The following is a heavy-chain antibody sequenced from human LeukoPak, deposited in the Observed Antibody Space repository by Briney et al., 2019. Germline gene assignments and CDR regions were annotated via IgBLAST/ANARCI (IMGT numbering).Heavy chain of an antibody. J-gene: IGHJ3*02. CDR2: ISWNGGSI. V-gene: IGHV3-9*01. CDR1: GFTFDDYA. Sequence: PGGSLRLSCAASGFTFDDYAMHWVRQAPGKGLEWVSGISWNGGSIGYADSVKGRFTISRDNAKNSLYLQMNSLRAEDTAMYYCAKDVFWNYPAFDIWGQGTMVTVSS. D-gene: IGHD1-7*01. CDR3: AKDVFWNYPAFDI.